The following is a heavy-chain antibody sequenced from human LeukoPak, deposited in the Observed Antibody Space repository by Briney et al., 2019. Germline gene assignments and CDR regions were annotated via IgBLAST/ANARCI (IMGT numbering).Heavy chain of an antibody. J-gene: IGHJ2*01. D-gene: IGHD3-16*02. Sequence: GGSLRLSCAASGFTFSSYSMNWVRQAPGKGLVWVTRINTDGSSTSYADSVKGRFTISRDNAKNTLYLQMNSLRAEDTAVYYCARDTSGDVDYDYVWGSYRYWYFDLWGRGTLVTVSS. CDR3: ARDTSGDVDYDYVWGSYRYWYFDL. V-gene: IGHV3-74*01. CDR1: GFTFSSYS. CDR2: INTDGSST.